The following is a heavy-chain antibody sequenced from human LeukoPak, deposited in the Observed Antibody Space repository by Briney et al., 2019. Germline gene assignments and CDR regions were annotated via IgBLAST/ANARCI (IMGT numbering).Heavy chain of an antibody. CDR1: GYSISSGYY. V-gene: IGHV4-38-2*02. Sequence: SETLSLTCTVSGYSISSGYYWGWIRQPPGKGLAWIGSIYHSGSTYYNPSLKSRVTISVDTSKNQFSLKLSSVTAADTAVYYCARDTYYYYGMDVWGQGTTVTVSS. CDR3: ARDTYYYYGMDV. CDR2: IYHSGST. J-gene: IGHJ6*02.